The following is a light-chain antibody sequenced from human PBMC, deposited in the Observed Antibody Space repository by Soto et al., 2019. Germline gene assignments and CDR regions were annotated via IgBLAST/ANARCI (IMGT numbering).Light chain of an antibody. Sequence: EVVLTQSPATLSLSPGDRATLSCRASQSVFGYLAWYQHKPGQAPRLLIYDAYKRATGVPARFSGSGSETDFSLIISSLEPEDFAVYYCQQRSDSPPLTFGGGNKVEIK. CDR2: DAY. CDR1: QSVFGY. V-gene: IGKV3-11*01. J-gene: IGKJ4*01. CDR3: QQRSDSPPLT.